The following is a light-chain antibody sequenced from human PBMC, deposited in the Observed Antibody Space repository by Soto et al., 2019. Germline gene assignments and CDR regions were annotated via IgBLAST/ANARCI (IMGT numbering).Light chain of an antibody. J-gene: IGLJ2*01. Sequence: QAVVTQEPSLTVSPGGKVTLTCGSSTGAVTSGHYPYWFQQKPGQAPRTLIYDTRKKHSWTPARFSGSLPGGKAALTLSGAQPEDEAEYYCSLSYSGAVVFGGGTKLTVL. CDR2: DTR. V-gene: IGLV7-46*01. CDR1: TGAVTSGHY. CDR3: SLSYSGAVV.